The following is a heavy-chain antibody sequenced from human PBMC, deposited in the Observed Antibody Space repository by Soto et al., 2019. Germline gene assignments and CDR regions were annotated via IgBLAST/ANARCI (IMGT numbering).Heavy chain of an antibody. J-gene: IGHJ2*01. D-gene: IGHD3-22*01. V-gene: IGHV1-58*01. CDR1: GFTFTSSA. CDR2: IVVGSGNT. Sequence: ASVKVSCKASGFTFTSSAVQWVRQARGQRLEWIGWIVVGSGNTNYAQKFQERVTITRDMSTSTAYMELSSLRSEDTAVYYCAAGLEGVGYYDSSGPNWYFDLWGRGTLVTVS. CDR3: AAGLEGVGYYDSSGPNWYFDL.